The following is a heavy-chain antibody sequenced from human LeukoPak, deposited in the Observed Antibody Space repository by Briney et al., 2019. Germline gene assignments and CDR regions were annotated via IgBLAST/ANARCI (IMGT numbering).Heavy chain of an antibody. CDR2: INSDGSST. J-gene: IGHJ3*02. CDR1: GFTFSSYW. V-gene: IGHV3-74*01. D-gene: IGHD2-21*02. Sequence: PGGSLRLSCAASGFTFSSYWMHWVRQAPGKGLVWVSRINSDGSSTSYADSVKGRFTISRDNAKNTLYLQMNSLRAEDTAVYYCARAKVYGQAYCGGDCYWTSDAFDIWGQGTMVTVSS. CDR3: ARAKVYGQAYCGGDCYWTSDAFDI.